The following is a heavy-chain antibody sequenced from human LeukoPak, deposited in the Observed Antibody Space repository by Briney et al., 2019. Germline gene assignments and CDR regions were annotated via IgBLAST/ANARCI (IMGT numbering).Heavy chain of an antibody. D-gene: IGHD1-1*01. CDR2: IYTNGGA. CDR1: GGSVTSGNYY. Sequence: PSETLSLTCTVSGGSVTSGNYYWNWIRQPAGKGLEWIGRIYTNGGASYNPSLKSRVTISIDASKNQFSLKLSSVTAADTAVYYCARGWKYYYYMDVWGKGTTVTVSS. CDR3: ARGWKYYYYMDV. V-gene: IGHV4-61*02. J-gene: IGHJ6*03.